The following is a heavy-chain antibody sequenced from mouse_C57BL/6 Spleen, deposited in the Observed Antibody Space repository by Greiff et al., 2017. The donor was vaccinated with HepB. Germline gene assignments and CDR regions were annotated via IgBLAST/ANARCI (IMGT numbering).Heavy chain of an antibody. Sequence: QVQLQQSGAELVKPGASVKLSCKASGYTFTEYTIHWVKQRSGQGLEWIGWFYPGSGSIKYNEKFKDKATLTADKSSSTVYMELSRLTSEDSAVYFCARHDHYYGSSYPAWFAYWGQGTLVTVSA. CDR2: FYPGSGSI. CDR1: GYTFTEYT. V-gene: IGHV1-62-2*01. J-gene: IGHJ3*01. D-gene: IGHD1-1*01. CDR3: ARHDHYYGSSYPAWFAY.